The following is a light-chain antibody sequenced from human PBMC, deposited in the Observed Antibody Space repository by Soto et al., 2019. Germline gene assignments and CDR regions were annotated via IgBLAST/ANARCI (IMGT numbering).Light chain of an antibody. CDR3: QQTYSTPPA. V-gene: IGKV1-39*01. CDR2: AAS. CDR1: QSISSY. Sequence: DIQMTQSPSSLSASVGDRVTITCRASQSISSYLNWYQQKPGKAPKLLIYAASSLQSGVPSRFSGSGSGTDFTLTISSLQPEDFATYHCQQTYSTPPAFGQGTKVDIK. J-gene: IGKJ1*01.